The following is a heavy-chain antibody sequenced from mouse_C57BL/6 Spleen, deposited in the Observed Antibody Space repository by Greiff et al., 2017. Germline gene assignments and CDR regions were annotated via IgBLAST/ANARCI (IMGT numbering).Heavy chain of an antibody. D-gene: IGHD1-1*01. J-gene: IGHJ1*03. V-gene: IGHV14-1*01. CDR3: TPYYYGSSGYFDV. Sequence: VQLQQSGAELVRPGASVKLSCTASGFNIKDYYMHWVKQRPEQGLEWIGRIYPEDGDTEYAPKFQGKATMTADTSSNTAYLQLSSLTSEDTAVYYCTPYYYGSSGYFDVWGTGTTVTVSS. CDR1: GFNIKDYY. CDR2: IYPEDGDT.